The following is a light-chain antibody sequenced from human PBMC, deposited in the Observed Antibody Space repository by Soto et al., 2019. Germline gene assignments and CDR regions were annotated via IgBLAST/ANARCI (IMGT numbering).Light chain of an antibody. CDR3: QQLNNYPWT. CDR2: DAS. J-gene: IGKJ1*01. CDR1: QSIRSW. Sequence: DIQMTQSPSTLSASVGDRVTITCRASQSIRSWLAWYQQKPGKAPKLLIYDASSLESGVPSRFSGSGSGTEFTLTISSLQPDDFATYYCQQLNNYPWTFGQGTKVEIK. V-gene: IGKV1-5*01.